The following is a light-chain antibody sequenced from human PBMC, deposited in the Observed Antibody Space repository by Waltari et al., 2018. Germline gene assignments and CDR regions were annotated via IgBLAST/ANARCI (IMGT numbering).Light chain of an antibody. CDR1: QRISTS. CDR3: QQLNAHPALT. Sequence: DIQLTQSPSPLSASLGARVLMICRASQRISTSLAWYQQKPGKAPKLLIYAASTLQTGVPSMFSGGGSGTQFTLTISSLQPEYFATYYCQQLNAHPALTFGGGTTVEIK. J-gene: IGKJ4*01. V-gene: IGKV1-9*01. CDR2: AAS.